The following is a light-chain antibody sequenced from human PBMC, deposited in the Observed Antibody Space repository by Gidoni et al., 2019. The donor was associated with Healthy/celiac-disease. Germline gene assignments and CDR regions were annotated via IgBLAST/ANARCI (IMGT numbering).Light chain of an antibody. CDR1: KLGDKY. CDR2: QAS. Sequence: SYELTQPPSVSVSPGQTASITCSGDKLGDKYACWYQQKPGQSPVLVIYQASKRPSGIPERFPGSNSGNPATLTISGTQAMDEADYYCQAWDSSTVVFGGGTKLTVL. V-gene: IGLV3-1*01. J-gene: IGLJ2*01. CDR3: QAWDSSTVV.